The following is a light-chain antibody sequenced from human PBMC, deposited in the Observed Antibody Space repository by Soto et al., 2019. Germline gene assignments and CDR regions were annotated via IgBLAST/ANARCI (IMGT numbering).Light chain of an antibody. J-gene: IGKJ5*01. Sequence: EIVLTQSPGTLSLSPGERATLSCRASQSVSIRYLAWYQQKLGQAPRLLIYGASSRATGIPDRFSGSGSGTDFTLTISRLEPEDFAVYYCQQFITFGQGTRLEIK. V-gene: IGKV3-20*01. CDR2: GAS. CDR1: QSVSIRY. CDR3: QQFIT.